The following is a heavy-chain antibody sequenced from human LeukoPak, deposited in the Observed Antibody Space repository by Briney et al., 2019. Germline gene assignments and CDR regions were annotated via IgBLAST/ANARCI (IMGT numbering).Heavy chain of an antibody. Sequence: SETLSLTCAVYGGSFSGYYWSWIRQPPGKGLEWIGEINHSGSTNYNPSLKSRVTISVDTSKNQFSLKLSSVTAADTAVYYCAGGDSYYDILTGYYALGYFQHWGQGTLVTVSS. CDR1: GGSFSGYY. CDR2: INHSGST. J-gene: IGHJ1*01. V-gene: IGHV4-34*01. CDR3: AGGDSYYDILTGYYALGYFQH. D-gene: IGHD3-9*01.